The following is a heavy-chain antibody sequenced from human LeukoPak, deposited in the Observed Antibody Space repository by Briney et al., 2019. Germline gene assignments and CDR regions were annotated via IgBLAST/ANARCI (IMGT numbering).Heavy chain of an antibody. J-gene: IGHJ4*02. D-gene: IGHD2-15*01. CDR2: IYDSGST. CDR1: GGSINNYY. V-gene: IGHV4-59*08. Sequence: SETLSLTCAVSGGSINNYYWSWIRQPPGKGLEWIGYIYDSGSTNYNPSLKSRVTISVDTSKNQFSLKLSSVTAADTAVYYCARGSSGGVFYWGQGTLVTVSS. CDR3: ARGSSGGVFY.